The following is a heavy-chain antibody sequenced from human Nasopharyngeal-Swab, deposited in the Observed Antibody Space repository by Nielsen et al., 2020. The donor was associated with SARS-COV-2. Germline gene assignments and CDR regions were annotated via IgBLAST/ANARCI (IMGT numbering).Heavy chain of an antibody. Sequence: SETLSLTCAVSGGSISSSNWWSWVRQPPGKGLEWIGEIYHSGSTNYNPSLKSRATISVDKSKNQFSLKLSSVTAADTAVYYCARGVLRFLLAPSDYWGQGTLVTVSS. D-gene: IGHD3-3*01. CDR1: GGSISSSNW. CDR3: ARGVLRFLLAPSDY. V-gene: IGHV4-4*02. CDR2: IYHSGST. J-gene: IGHJ4*02.